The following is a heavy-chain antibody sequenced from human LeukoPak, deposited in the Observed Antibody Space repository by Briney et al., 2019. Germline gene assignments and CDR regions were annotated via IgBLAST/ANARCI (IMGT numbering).Heavy chain of an antibody. CDR3: AREGFWRGYNKYYYYYMDV. J-gene: IGHJ6*03. V-gene: IGHV4-4*07. Sequence: SETLSLTCTVSGGSISSYYWSWIRQPAGKGLEWIGRIYSSGMNNYNPSLKGRVTMSVDTSKNQFSLKLRSVTAADTAVYYCAREGFWRGYNKYYYYYMDVWGQGTTVTVSS. CDR1: GGSISSYY. CDR2: IYSSGMN. D-gene: IGHD3-3*01.